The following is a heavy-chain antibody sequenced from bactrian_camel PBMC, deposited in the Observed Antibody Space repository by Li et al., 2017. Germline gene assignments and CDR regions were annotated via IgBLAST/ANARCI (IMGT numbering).Heavy chain of an antibody. Sequence: VQLVESGGGSVQAGGSLRLSCAASGYTVSSRCMGWFRQAPGKEREGVAAIDVDGRTSYADSVKGRFTISRDNARNTLYLQLDSLKPEDTAMYYCALGDQLSATGPRPAGQGTQVTVS. V-gene: IGHV3S1*01. CDR2: IDVDGRT. J-gene: IGHJ4*01. D-gene: IGHD3*01. CDR1: GYTVSSRC.